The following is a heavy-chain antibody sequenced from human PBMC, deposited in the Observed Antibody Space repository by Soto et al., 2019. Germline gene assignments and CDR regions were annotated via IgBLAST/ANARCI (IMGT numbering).Heavy chain of an antibody. J-gene: IGHJ4*02. Sequence: SQTLSLTCAISGDSVSSNSAAWNWISQSPSRGLEWLGRTYYRSKWYNDYAVSVKSRITINPDTSKNQFSLQLNSVTPEDTAVYYCARVNYYYDSGYFGYWGQGTLVTVSS. CDR3: ARVNYYYDSGYFGY. CDR2: TYYRSKWYN. V-gene: IGHV6-1*01. D-gene: IGHD3-22*01. CDR1: GDSVSSNSAA.